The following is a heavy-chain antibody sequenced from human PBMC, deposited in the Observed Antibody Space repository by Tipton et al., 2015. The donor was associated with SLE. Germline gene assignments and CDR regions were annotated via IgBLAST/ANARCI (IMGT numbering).Heavy chain of an antibody. D-gene: IGHD2-15*01. CDR3: ARKTAYCSGADCYIDAFDI. CDR2: ISHNGDT. Sequence: TLSLTCAVSGGPISSGGYSWSWIRQPPGKGLEWIGYISHNGDTYYNPSLQSRVTISADRSLNQISLRLASMTVADTAVYYCARKTAYCSGADCYIDAFDIWGQGTMVIVSS. CDR1: GGPISSGGYS. J-gene: IGHJ3*02. V-gene: IGHV4-30-2*01.